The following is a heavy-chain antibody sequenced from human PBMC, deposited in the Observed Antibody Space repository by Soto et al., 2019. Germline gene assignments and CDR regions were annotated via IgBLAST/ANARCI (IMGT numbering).Heavy chain of an antibody. CDR1: GGSISSYY. D-gene: IGHD3-22*01. J-gene: IGHJ4*02. CDR2: IYYSGST. V-gene: IGHV4-59*01. CDR3: ASGGSSGYQQFDY. Sequence: SETLSLTCTVSGGSISSYYWSWIRQPPGKGLEWIGYIYYSGSTNYNPSLKSRVTISVDTSKNQFSLKLSSVTAADTAVYYCASGGSSGYQQFDYWGQGTLVTVSS.